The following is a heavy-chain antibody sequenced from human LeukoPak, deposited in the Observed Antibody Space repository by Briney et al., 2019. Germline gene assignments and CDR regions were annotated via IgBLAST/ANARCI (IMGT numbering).Heavy chain of an antibody. J-gene: IGHJ6*03. D-gene: IGHD3-3*02. CDR2: INPSGGST. CDR3: ARETFEDNYYYYMDV. V-gene: IGHV1-46*01. CDR1: GYTFTSYY. Sequence: ASVKVSCKASGYTFTSYYMHWVRQAPGQGLEWMGIINPSGGSTSYAQKFQGRVTMTRDMSTSTVYTELSSLRSEDTAVYYCARETFEDNYYYYMDVWGKGTTVTVSS.